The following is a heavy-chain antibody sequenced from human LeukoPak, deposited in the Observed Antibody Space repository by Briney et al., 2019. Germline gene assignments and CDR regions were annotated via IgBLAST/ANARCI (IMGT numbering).Heavy chain of an antibody. CDR3: AIIGTVCY. J-gene: IGHJ4*02. Sequence: PSETLSLTCTVSGGSISSSSYYWGWIRQPPGKGLEWIGSIYYSGSTYYNPSLKSRVTISVDTSKNQFSLKLSSVTAADTAVYYCAIIGTVCYWGQGTLVTVSS. CDR1: GGSISSSSYY. D-gene: IGHD4-17*01. V-gene: IGHV4-39*07. CDR2: IYYSGST.